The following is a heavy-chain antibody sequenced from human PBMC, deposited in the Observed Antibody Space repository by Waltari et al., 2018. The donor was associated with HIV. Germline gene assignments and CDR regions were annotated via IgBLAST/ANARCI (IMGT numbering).Heavy chain of an antibody. CDR1: GFTVSGWY. Sequence: EVQVVESGGSLIQPGGSLRLSCAASGFTVSGWYLTWVRQSPGKGREWSSLSDGGGSPSYADSVKCRFTLSRDTSTNTIYLQMDNLRAEDTAMYHCATTSTVGRNWHFDVWGRGSLVTVSS. CDR3: ATTSTVGRNWHFDV. D-gene: IGHD4-17*01. CDR2: SDGGGSP. J-gene: IGHJ2*01. V-gene: IGHV3-53*01.